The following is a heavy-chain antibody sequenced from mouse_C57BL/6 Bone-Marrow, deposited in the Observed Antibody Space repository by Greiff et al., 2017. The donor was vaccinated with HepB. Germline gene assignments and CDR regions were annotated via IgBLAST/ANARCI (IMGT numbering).Heavy chain of an antibody. J-gene: IGHJ1*03. D-gene: IGHD1-1*01. CDR1: GFSLTSYG. CDR3: AKRGYYYGSPYWYFDV. Sequence: QVQLQQSGPGLVQPSQSLSITCTVSGFSLTSYGVHWVRQSPGKGLEWLGVIWRGGSTDYNAAFMSRLSITKDNSKSQVFFKMNSLQADDTAIYYCAKRGYYYGSPYWYFDVWGTGTTVTVSS. CDR2: IWRGGST. V-gene: IGHV2-5*01.